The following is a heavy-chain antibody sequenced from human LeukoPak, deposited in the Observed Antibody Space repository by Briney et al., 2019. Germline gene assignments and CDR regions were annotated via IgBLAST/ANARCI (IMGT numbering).Heavy chain of an antibody. CDR3: ARRGSWYEFDY. CDR1: GGSFSGYY. D-gene: IGHD6-13*01. V-gene: IGHV4-34*01. J-gene: IGHJ4*02. Sequence: SETLSLTCAVYGGSFSGYYWSWIRQPPGKGLEWIGEINHSGSTNYNPSLKSRVTISVDTSKNQFSLKLSSVTAADTAVYYCARRGSWYEFDYWGQGTLVTVSS. CDR2: INHSGST.